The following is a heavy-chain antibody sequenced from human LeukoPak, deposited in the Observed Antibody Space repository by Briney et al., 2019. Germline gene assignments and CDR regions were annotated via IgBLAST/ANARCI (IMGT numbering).Heavy chain of an antibody. CDR1: GGSISSYY. CDR2: IYYSGST. CDR3: ARRGRDGYNLGAFDI. Sequence: SETLSLTCTVSGGSISSYYWSWIRQPPGKGLEWIGYIYYSGSTNYNPSLKSRVTISVDTSKNQFSLKLSSVTAADTAVYYCARRGRDGYNLGAFDIWGQGTMVTVSS. D-gene: IGHD5-24*01. J-gene: IGHJ3*02. V-gene: IGHV4-59*08.